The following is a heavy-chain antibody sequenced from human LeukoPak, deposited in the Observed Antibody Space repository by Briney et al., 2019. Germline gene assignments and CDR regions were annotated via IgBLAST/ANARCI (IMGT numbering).Heavy chain of an antibody. V-gene: IGHV4-39*07. J-gene: IGHJ4*02. CDR1: GGSISSSSYY. Sequence: PSETLSLTCTVSGGSISSSSYYWGWIRQPPGKGLEWIGSIYYSGSTYYNPSLKSRVTISVDTSKNQFSLKLSSVTAADTAVYYCARVIQGAESARTNDYRGQGTLVTVSS. CDR2: IYYSGST. D-gene: IGHD1-7*01. CDR3: ARVIQGAESARTNDY.